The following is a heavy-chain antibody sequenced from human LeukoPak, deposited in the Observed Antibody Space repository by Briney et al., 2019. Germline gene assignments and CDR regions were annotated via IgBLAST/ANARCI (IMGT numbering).Heavy chain of an antibody. V-gene: IGHV3-20*04. CDR1: GFTFDDYG. D-gene: IGHD3-22*01. J-gene: IGHJ6*03. Sequence: GGSLRLSCAASGFTFDDYGMSWVRQAPGKGLEWVSGINWNGGSTSYADSVKGRFTISRDNAKNSLFLQMNSLRVENTALYYCARLRPSYYETNALRFDYMDVWGKGTTVTASS. CDR2: INWNGGST. CDR3: ARLRPSYYETNALRFDYMDV.